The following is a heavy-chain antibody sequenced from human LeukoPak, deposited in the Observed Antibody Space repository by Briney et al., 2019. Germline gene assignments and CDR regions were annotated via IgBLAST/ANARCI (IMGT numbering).Heavy chain of an antibody. D-gene: IGHD3-9*01. CDR1: GLNLRSYA. J-gene: IGHJ4*02. CDR3: AKGFKSDYDILTGYFDFFDY. V-gene: IGHV3-23*01. Sequence: GGSLRLSCAVSGLNLRSYAMSWVRQAPGKGLEWVSAISDSGDSTYYTNSVKGRFTISRDNSKNTLYLQMNSLRAEDTAIYYCAKGFKSDYDILTGYFDFFDYWGQGTLVTVSS. CDR2: ISDSGDST.